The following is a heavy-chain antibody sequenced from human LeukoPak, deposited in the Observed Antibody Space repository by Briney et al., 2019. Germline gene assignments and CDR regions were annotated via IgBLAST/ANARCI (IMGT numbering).Heavy chain of an antibody. J-gene: IGHJ4*02. V-gene: IGHV1-2*02. CDR2: INPNSGAT. CDR1: GYTFTGYY. CDR3: AREPPRGLGSYYFDY. D-gene: IGHD7-27*01. Sequence: GASVKVSCKPSGYTFTGYYMHWVRLAPGQGLEWMGWINPNSGATNYAQKFQGRVTVTRDTSINTAYMELSRLRSDDTAVYYCAREPPRGLGSYYFDYWGQGTLVTVSS.